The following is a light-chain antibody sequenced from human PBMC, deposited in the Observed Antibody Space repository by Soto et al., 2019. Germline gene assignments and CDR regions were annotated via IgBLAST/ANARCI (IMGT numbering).Light chain of an antibody. J-gene: IGKJ1*01. V-gene: IGKV3-20*01. Sequence: EILLTQSPATLSSSPGERATLSCRASQSVSSNYLAWYQQRPGQAPRLLIYGASSRATGIPDRFSGSGSGTDFTLTISRMEPEDSAVYFCQHYSSQTFGQGTKVDIK. CDR3: QHYSSQT. CDR2: GAS. CDR1: QSVSSNY.